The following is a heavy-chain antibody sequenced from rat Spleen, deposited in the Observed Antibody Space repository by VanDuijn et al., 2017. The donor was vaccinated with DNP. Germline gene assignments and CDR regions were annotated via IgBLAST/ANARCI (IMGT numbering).Heavy chain of an antibody. J-gene: IGHJ2*01. CDR3: ARCWDYGYEDY. V-gene: IGHV3-1*01. D-gene: IGHD1-7*01. Sequence: EVQLQESGPGLVKPSQSLPLTCSVTGYSITSNYWGWIRKFPGNKMEYIGHISYSGSTHYNPSLKSRISITRDTSKNQFFLQLNSVTSEVTATYYCARCWDYGYEDYWSQGVMVTVSS. CDR2: ISYSGST. CDR1: GYSITSNY.